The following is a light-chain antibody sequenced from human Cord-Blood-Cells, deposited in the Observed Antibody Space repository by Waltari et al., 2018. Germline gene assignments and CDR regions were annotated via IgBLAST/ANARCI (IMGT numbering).Light chain of an antibody. J-gene: IGKJ4*01. Sequence: TVLTQPPATLSFSPVERATLSCRASQSVSIYLAWYQQKPGQAPRLLIYDASNRATGIPARFSGSGFGTDYTLNISSLEPEDFAVYYCQQRSNWPRLTFGGGTKVEIK. CDR2: DAS. CDR1: QSVSIY. V-gene: IGKV3-11*01. CDR3: QQRSNWPRLT.